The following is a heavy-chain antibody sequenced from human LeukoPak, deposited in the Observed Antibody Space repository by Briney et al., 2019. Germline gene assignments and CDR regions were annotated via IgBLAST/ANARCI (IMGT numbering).Heavy chain of an antibody. J-gene: IGHJ3*02. Sequence: PSQTLSLTCTVSGDSISSDTYYWNWIRQSAGKELEWIGRIYTSGDTYYNPSLKSRVTISVDTSKNQFSLKLTSVTAADAAMYYCAREYRSGYFYVHDAFDMWGQGTMVIVSS. D-gene: IGHD3-22*01. V-gene: IGHV4-61*02. CDR2: IYTSGDT. CDR1: GDSISSDTYY. CDR3: AREYRSGYFYVHDAFDM.